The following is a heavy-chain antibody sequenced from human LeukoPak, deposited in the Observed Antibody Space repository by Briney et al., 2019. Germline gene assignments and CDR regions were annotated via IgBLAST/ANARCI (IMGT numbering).Heavy chain of an antibody. D-gene: IGHD1-26*01. V-gene: IGHV6-1*01. CDR2: TYYRSNLYN. Sequence: KISQTLSLTCAISGDSFSSNSAAWNWIRQSPSRGLEWLVRTYYRSNLYNDYAVSVKSRITINPDTSKNQFSLQLNSVTPEDTAVYYCAGSGSYFRYWGQGTLVTVSS. CDR1: GDSFSSNSAA. J-gene: IGHJ4*02. CDR3: AGSGSYFRY.